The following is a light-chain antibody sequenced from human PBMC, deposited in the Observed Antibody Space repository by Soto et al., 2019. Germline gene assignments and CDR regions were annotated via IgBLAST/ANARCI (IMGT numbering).Light chain of an antibody. CDR2: GAS. Sequence: EIVLTQSPGTLSLSPGERATLSCRASQSVSSSYLAWYQQKPGQAPRLLIYGASSRATGIPDRFSGSGSGTNFPLTIRRLEAEDFAVYYCQQYGSSPTFGGGTKVEIK. CDR1: QSVSSSY. V-gene: IGKV3-20*01. J-gene: IGKJ4*01. CDR3: QQYGSSPT.